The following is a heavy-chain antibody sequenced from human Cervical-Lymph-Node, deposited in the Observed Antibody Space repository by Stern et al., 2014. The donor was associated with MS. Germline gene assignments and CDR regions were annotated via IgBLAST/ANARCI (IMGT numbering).Heavy chain of an antibody. J-gene: IGHJ4*02. Sequence: VQPVESGAEVKKPASSVKVSCKASGGTLNNYAINWVRQAPGRGLEWMGMIIPMLGMANYAQKFQGRVTITADESTSTAYMELSSLRSEDTAVYFCARDIALNTGYYFDYWGQGTLVTVSS. V-gene: IGHV1-69*18. CDR3: ARDIALNTGYYFDY. CDR2: IIPMLGMA. CDR1: GGTLNNYA. D-gene: IGHD2-8*02.